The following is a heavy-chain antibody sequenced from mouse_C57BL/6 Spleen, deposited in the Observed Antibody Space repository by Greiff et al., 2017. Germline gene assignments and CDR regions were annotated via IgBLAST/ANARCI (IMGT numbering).Heavy chain of an antibody. CDR1: GFTFSDYY. D-gene: IGHD4-1*01. Sequence: EVMLVESGGGLVQPGGSLKLSCAASGFTFSDYYMSWVRQTPEKRLEWVAYISNGGGSTYYPDTVKGRFTISRDNAKNTLYLQMSRLKAEDTAMYYCAREGTGTRYFDVWGTGTTVSVAS. CDR2: ISNGGGST. CDR3: AREGTGTRYFDV. V-gene: IGHV5-12*01. J-gene: IGHJ1*03.